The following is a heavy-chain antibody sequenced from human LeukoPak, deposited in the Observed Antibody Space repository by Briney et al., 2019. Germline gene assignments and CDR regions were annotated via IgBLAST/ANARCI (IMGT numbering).Heavy chain of an antibody. Sequence: GRSLRLSCAASGFTFSSYGMHWVRQAPGRGLEWVALIWYDGSNKDYADSVKGRFTIYRDNSKNTLYLQMNSLRAEDTAVYYCAKGQGGPSWFDPWGQGTLVTVSS. J-gene: IGHJ5*02. CDR3: AKGQGGPSWFDP. D-gene: IGHD3-16*01. CDR2: IWYDGSNK. V-gene: IGHV3-33*06. CDR1: GFTFSSYG.